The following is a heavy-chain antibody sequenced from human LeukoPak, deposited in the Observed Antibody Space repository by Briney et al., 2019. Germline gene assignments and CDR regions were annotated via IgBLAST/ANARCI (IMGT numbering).Heavy chain of an antibody. CDR2: IYYSGST. V-gene: IGHV4-59*01. CDR1: GGSTSSYY. Sequence: PSETLSLTCTVPGGSTSSYYWSWIRQPPGKGLEWIGYIYYSGSTNYNPSLKSRVTISVDTSKNQFSLRLSSVTAADTAVYYCARGTLYVWGSYRYGAFDIWGQGTMVTVSS. J-gene: IGHJ3*02. D-gene: IGHD3-16*02. CDR3: ARGTLYVWGSYRYGAFDI.